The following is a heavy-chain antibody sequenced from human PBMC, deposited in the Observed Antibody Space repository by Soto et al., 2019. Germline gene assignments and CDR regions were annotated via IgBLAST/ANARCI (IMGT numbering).Heavy chain of an antibody. CDR1: GFTFSSYA. V-gene: IGHV3-23*01. Sequence: EVQLLESGGGLVQPGGSLRLSCAASGFTFSSYAMSWVRQAPGKGLEWVSAISGSGGSTYYADSVKGRFTISRDNSKNTLYLQMNILRAEDTAVYYCAKAPTVAGTPYNWFDPWDQGTLVTVSS. D-gene: IGHD6-19*01. CDR2: ISGSGGST. J-gene: IGHJ5*02. CDR3: AKAPTVAGTPYNWFDP.